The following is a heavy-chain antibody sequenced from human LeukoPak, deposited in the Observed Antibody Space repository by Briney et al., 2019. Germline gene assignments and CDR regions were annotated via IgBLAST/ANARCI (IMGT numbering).Heavy chain of an antibody. D-gene: IGHD5-18*01. CDR1: GYTFTGYY. CDR3: ARLAHVDTAMVTYYYYYMDV. Sequence: GASVKVSCKASGYTFTGYYMYWVRQAPGQGLEWMGWINPNSGGTNYAQKFQGRVTMTRDTSISTAYMELSRLRSDDTAVYYCARLAHVDTAMVTYYYYYMDVWGKGTTVTVSS. CDR2: INPNSGGT. J-gene: IGHJ6*03. V-gene: IGHV1-2*02.